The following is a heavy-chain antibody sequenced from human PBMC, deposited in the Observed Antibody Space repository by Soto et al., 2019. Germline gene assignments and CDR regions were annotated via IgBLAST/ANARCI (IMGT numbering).Heavy chain of an antibody. D-gene: IGHD3-16*01. V-gene: IGHV4-39*01. J-gene: IGHJ6*02. CDR1: GGSISSSSYS. Sequence: SETLSLTFTVSGGSISSSSYSWGWIRQPPGKGLEWIGSIYYSGSTYYNPSLKSRVTISVDTSKNQFSLKLSSVTAADTAVYYCARQNLLGDYYGMDVWGQGTTVTVSS. CDR3: ARQNLLGDYYGMDV. CDR2: IYYSGST.